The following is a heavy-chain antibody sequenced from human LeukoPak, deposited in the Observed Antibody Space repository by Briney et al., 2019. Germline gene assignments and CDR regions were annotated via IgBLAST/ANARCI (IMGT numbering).Heavy chain of an antibody. CDR3: ARGYCSSTSCYGVDY. Sequence: SETLSLTCNVSGVSIKTNSDYWAWLRQPPGKGLEWIGSIYHVGSTYYNPSLKSRVTISVDRSKNQFSLKLSSVTAADTAVYYCARGYCSSTSCYGVDYWGQGTLVTVSS. D-gene: IGHD2-2*01. CDR2: IYHVGST. V-gene: IGHV4-39*07. CDR1: GVSIKTNSDY. J-gene: IGHJ4*02.